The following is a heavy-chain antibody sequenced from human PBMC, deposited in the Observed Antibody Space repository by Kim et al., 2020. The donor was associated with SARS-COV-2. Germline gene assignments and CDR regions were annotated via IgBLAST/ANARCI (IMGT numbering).Heavy chain of an antibody. V-gene: IGHV4-34*01. J-gene: IGHJ6*02. Sequence: SETLSLTCAVYGGSFSGYYWSWIRQPPGKGLEWIGEINHSGSTNYNPSLKSRVTISVDTSKNQFSLKLSSVTAADTAVYYCARGPKREAIFGVVTSPLYYYYGMDVWGQGTTVTVSS. D-gene: IGHD3-3*01. CDR1: GGSFSGYY. CDR2: INHSGST. CDR3: ARGPKREAIFGVVTSPLYYYYGMDV.